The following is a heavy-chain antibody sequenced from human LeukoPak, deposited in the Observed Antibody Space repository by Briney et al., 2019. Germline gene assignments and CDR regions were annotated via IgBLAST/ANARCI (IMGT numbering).Heavy chain of an antibody. D-gene: IGHD2-2*01. CDR2: ISSSSSYT. CDR1: GFTFSQYY. V-gene: IGHV3-11*03. Sequence: GGSLRLSCAASGFTFSQYYMTWIRQAPGKGLEWISYISSSSSYTNYADSVKGRFTISRDNDKNTVYLQMNSLRADDTAVYYCVRRRATSCCYTFDYWGLGTLVTVSS. CDR3: VRRRATSCCYTFDY. J-gene: IGHJ4*02.